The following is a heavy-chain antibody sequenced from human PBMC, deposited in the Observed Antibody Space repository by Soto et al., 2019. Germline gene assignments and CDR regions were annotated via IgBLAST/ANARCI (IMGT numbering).Heavy chain of an antibody. CDR2: TYYRSKWYY. CDR3: ARGRVSAIDV. V-gene: IGHV6-1*01. D-gene: IGHD3-10*01. Sequence: SQTLSLTCGISGESVSSDMSAWNWIRLSPSRGLEWLGRTYYRSKWYYDYAASVKSRISITPDTSKNQFSLQLNSVTPEDTAYYYFARGRVSAIDVRGQGTRVTVSS. CDR1: GESVSSDMSA. J-gene: IGHJ3*01.